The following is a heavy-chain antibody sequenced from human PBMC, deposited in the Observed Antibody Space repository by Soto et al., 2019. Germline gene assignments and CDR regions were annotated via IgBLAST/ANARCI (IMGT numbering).Heavy chain of an antibody. V-gene: IGHV1-58*01. CDR1: GFTFTSSA. D-gene: IGHD3-22*01. CDR3: ASFYYDSSGYYTPIDY. CDR2: IVVGSGNT. Sequence: SVKVSCKASGFTFTSSAVQWVRQARGQRLEWIGWIVVGSGNTNYAQKFQERVTITRDMSTSTAYMELSSLRSEDTAVYYCASFYYDSSGYYTPIDYWGQGTLVTVPS. J-gene: IGHJ4*02.